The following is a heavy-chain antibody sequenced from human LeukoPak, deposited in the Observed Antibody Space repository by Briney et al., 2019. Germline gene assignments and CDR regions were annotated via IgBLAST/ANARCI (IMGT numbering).Heavy chain of an antibody. D-gene: IGHD3-22*01. J-gene: IGHJ3*02. CDR2: ISWNSGSI. V-gene: IGHV3-9*01. CDR1: GFTFDDYA. CDR3: AKELVDHYDSRGAFDI. Sequence: GRSLSLSCAASGFTFDDYAMHWVRQAPGKGLEWVSGISWNSGSIGYADSVKGRFAISRDNAKNSLYLQMNSLRAEDTALYYCAKELVDHYDSRGAFDIWGQGTMVTVSS.